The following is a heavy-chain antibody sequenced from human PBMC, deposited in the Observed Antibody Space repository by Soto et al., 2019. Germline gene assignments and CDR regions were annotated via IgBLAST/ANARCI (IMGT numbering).Heavy chain of an antibody. CDR1: GFTFSSYA. D-gene: IGHD6-19*01. Sequence: PGGSLRLSCAASGFTFSSYAMHWVRQAPGKGLEWVAVISYDGSNKYYADSVKGRFTISRDNXKNTLYLQMNSLRAEDTAVYYCARDLSGWFSYWGQGTMVTVSS. J-gene: IGHJ4*02. CDR3: ARDLSGWFSY. CDR2: ISYDGSNK. V-gene: IGHV3-30-3*01.